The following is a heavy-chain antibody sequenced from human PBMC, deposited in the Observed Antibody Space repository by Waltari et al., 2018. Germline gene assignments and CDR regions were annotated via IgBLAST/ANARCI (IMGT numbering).Heavy chain of an antibody. J-gene: IGHJ6*02. D-gene: IGHD6-13*01. CDR2: INHSGST. CDR1: GGSFSGYY. CDR3: ARHPGQDSSSWLRYYYYYGMDV. V-gene: IGHV4-34*01. Sequence: QVQLQQWGAGLLKPSETLSLTCAVYGGSFSGYYWSWIRQPPGKGLEWIGEINHSGSTNYNPSLKSRVTISVDTSKNQFSLKLSSVAAADTAVYYCARHPGQDSSSWLRYYYYYGMDVWGQGTTVTVSS.